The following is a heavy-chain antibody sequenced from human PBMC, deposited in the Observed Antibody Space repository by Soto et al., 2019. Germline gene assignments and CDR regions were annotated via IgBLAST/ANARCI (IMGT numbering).Heavy chain of an antibody. CDR2: IWYDGTNK. CDR1: GFTFSSYG. CDR3: ARDRRYGKWLADY. J-gene: IGHJ4*02. V-gene: IGHV3-33*01. Sequence: QVQLVESGGGVVQPGRSLRLSCAASGFTFSSYGMHWVRQAPGKGLEWVTSIWYDGTNKYYGDSVKGRFTTSRDNSKNTLYLQMNSLRVEDSAVYYCARDRRYGKWLADYWGQGTLVTVSS. D-gene: IGHD6-19*01.